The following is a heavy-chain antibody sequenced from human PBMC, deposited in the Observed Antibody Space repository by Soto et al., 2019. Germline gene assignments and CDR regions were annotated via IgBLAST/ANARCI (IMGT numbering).Heavy chain of an antibody. J-gene: IGHJ4*02. D-gene: IGHD1-1*01. CDR3: AREKITGFFDY. Sequence: SEALSLTCTVSGGSISSYYWSWIRQPPGKGLEWIGYIYYSGSTNYNPSLKSRVTISVDTSKNQFSLRLTSVTAADTAVYYCAREKITGFFDYWGQGTLVTVS. V-gene: IGHV4-59*12. CDR2: IYYSGST. CDR1: GGSISSYY.